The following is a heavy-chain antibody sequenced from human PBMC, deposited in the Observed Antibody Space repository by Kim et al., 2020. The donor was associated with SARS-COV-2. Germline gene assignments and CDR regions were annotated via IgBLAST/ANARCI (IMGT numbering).Heavy chain of an antibody. J-gene: IGHJ3*02. V-gene: IGHV3-48*02. CDR1: GFTFSNYV. Sequence: GGSLRLSCTGSGFTFSNYVMQWVRQTPGKGLEWVSYISTGSTTIYYAASVKGRFTVSRDDAKQSLYLQMNSLIEDDTAVYFCTREGFGGIAFDIWGQGT. CDR3: TREGFGGIAFDI. CDR2: ISTGSTTI. D-gene: IGHD3-10*01.